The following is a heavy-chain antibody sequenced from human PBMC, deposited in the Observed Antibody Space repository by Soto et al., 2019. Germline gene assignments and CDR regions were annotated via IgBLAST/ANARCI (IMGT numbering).Heavy chain of an antibody. J-gene: IGHJ4*02. Sequence: GGSLRLSCAASGFTFSNYGMHWVRQAPGKWLEWVAIIWYDGSNKYYADSVKGRFTISRDNSKNTVYLQMNSLRAEDTAMYYCAAGEPLDYRGQGXLVTVSS. V-gene: IGHV3-33*01. CDR2: IWYDGSNK. D-gene: IGHD3-10*01. CDR1: GFTFSNYG. CDR3: AAGEPLDY.